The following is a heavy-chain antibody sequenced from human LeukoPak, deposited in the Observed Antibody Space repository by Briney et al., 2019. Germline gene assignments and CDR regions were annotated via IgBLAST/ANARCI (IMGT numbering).Heavy chain of an antibody. D-gene: IGHD5-18*01. CDR2: IYYSGST. Sequence: SETLSLTCTVSGGSISSYYWSWIRQPPGKGLEWIGYIYYSGSTNYNPSLKSRVTISVDTSKNQFSLKLSSVTAADTAVYYCAREERGHSYGFWTNWGQGTLVTVSS. J-gene: IGHJ4*02. CDR3: AREERGHSYGFWTN. CDR1: GGSISSYY. V-gene: IGHV4-59*01.